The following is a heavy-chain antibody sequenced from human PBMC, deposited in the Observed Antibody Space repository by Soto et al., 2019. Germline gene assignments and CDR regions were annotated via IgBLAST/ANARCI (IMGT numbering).Heavy chain of an antibody. J-gene: IGHJ4*02. CDR3: ARGLHFYDSSVYYGY. D-gene: IGHD3-22*01. CDR2: IISSSSHI. CDR1: GFTFSSYG. V-gene: IGHV3-21*01. Sequence: EVQLVESGGGLVKPGGSLRLSCAASGFTFSSYGMNWVRQAPGKGLEWVSSIISSSSHIYYADSVKGRFTIARDNAKNSLYLQMNSLRAEDTAVYYCARGLHFYDSSVYYGYWGQGTLVTVSS.